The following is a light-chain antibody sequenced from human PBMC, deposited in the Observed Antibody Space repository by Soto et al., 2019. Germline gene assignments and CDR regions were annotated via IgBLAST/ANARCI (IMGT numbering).Light chain of an antibody. CDR3: TSYTSSFTYV. CDR1: SSDVGGYNF. V-gene: IGLV2-14*03. CDR2: DVS. J-gene: IGLJ1*01. Sequence: QSVLTHPASGSGSPGQSITISCTGTSSDVGGYNFVSWYQHHPGKAPKLIIYDVSYRPSGVSNRFSVSKSGNTASLTISGLQAEDEADYYCTSYTSSFTYVFGTGTKVTVL.